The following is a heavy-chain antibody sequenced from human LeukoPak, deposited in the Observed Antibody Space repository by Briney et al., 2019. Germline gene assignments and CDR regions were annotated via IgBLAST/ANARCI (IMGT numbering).Heavy chain of an antibody. J-gene: IGHJ4*02. V-gene: IGHV3-30*18. Sequence: GGSLRLSCAASGFTFSNYGMHWVRQASGKGLEWVAVISYDGSNKYYADSVKGRFTISRDNSKNTLYLQMNSLRAEDTAVYYCAKDRHDYWGQGTLVTVSS. D-gene: IGHD6-6*01. CDR1: GFTFSNYG. CDR3: AKDRHDY. CDR2: ISYDGSNK.